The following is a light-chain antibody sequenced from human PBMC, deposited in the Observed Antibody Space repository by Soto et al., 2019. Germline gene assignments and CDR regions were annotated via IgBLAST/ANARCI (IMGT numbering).Light chain of an antibody. CDR2: DAS. V-gene: IGKV3-11*01. Sequence: EIVLTQTPATLSLSPGERATLSCRASQSVSTYLAWYQQKPGQAPRLLIYDASNRATGIPARFSDSGSGTDFTLTISSLEPEDFAVYYCQHRSNWPPPPITFGQGTRLEIK. CDR3: QHRSNWPPPPIT. J-gene: IGKJ5*01. CDR1: QSVSTY.